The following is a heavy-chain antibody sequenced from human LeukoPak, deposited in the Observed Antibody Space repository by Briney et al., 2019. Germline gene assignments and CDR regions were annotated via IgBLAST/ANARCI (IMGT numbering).Heavy chain of an antibody. J-gene: IGHJ3*01. CDR3: ARTYGDYDDAFDV. CDR1: GGSINSSTYY. CDR2: IYYSGST. D-gene: IGHD4-17*01. V-gene: IGHV4-39*01. Sequence: SETLSLTCTVSGGSINSSTYYWGWIRQPPGKGLEWIGSIYYSGSTYNNPSLKSRVTIFVGTSKNQFSLKLSSVTATDTAVYYCARTYGDYDDAFDVWGQGTMVTVSS.